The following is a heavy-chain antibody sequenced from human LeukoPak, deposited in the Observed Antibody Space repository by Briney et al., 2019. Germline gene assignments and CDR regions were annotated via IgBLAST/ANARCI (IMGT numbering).Heavy chain of an antibody. Sequence: SETLSLTCTASGGSISSYYWSWIRQPPGKGLEWIGYIYYSGSTNYNPSLKSRVTISVDTSKNQFSLKLSSVTAADTAVYYCACQTNDAFDIWGQGTMVTVSS. CDR3: ACQTNDAFDI. V-gene: IGHV4-59*08. J-gene: IGHJ3*02. CDR2: IYYSGST. CDR1: GGSISSYY.